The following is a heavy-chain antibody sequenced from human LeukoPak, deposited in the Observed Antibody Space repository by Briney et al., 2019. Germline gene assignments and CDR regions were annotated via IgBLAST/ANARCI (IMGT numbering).Heavy chain of an antibody. CDR1: GYSFTDYY. J-gene: IGHJ5*02. V-gene: IGHV1-2*02. CDR2: INPNSGGT. D-gene: IGHD2-21*01. CDR3: ARADRLHGGPYLIGP. Sequence: ASVEVSCKTSGYSFTDYYMHWVRQAPGQGLEWMGWINPNSGGTSSAQKFQRRVTMTRDTSITTVYMEVSWLTSDDTAIYYCARADRLHGGPYLIGPWGQGTLVTVSS.